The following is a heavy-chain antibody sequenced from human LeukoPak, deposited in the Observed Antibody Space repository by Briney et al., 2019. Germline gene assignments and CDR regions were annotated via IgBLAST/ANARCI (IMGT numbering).Heavy chain of an antibody. CDR1: GYSFTTYW. V-gene: IGHV5-51*01. J-gene: IGHJ4*02. CDR3: ARQGGAGASPLDY. D-gene: IGHD1-26*01. Sequence: GESLKISCKASGYSFTTYWIGWVRQMPGKGLEWMGIIYPDDSDTRYSPSFQGQVTISADKSISTAYLQWTSPQASHTAMYYCARQGGAGASPLDYWGQGTLVTVSS. CDR2: IYPDDSDT.